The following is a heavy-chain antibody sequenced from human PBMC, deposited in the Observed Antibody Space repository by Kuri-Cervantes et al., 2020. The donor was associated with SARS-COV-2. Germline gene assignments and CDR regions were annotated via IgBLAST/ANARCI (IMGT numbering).Heavy chain of an antibody. V-gene: IGHV4-61*02. Sequence: SCTVSGGSISSGSYYWSWIRQPAGKGLEWIGRFYTSGSTNHNPSLKSRVTISVDPSKKQFSLKLSSVTAADTAVYYCGRQGFKREIDYWGQGTLVTVSS. CDR1: GGSISSGSYY. CDR2: FYTSGST. J-gene: IGHJ4*02. CDR3: GRQGFKREIDY.